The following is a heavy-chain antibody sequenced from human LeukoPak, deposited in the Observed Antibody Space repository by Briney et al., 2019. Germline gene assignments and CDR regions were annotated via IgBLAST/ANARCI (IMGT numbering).Heavy chain of an antibody. J-gene: IGHJ4*02. Sequence: ASAKVSCKPSGGTLSSYAISWVRQAPGQGLEWMGRIIPILGIANHAQKFQGRVTITADKSTSTAYEELSSLRSEDTAVYYCARLSPPTTSWGQGTPVTVSS. CDR2: IIPILGIA. V-gene: IGHV1-69*04. CDR1: GGTLSSYA. D-gene: IGHD1-1*01. CDR3: ARLSPPTTS.